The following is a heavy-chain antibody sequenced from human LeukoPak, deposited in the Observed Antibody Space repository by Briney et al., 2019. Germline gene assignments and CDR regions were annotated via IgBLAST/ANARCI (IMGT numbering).Heavy chain of an antibody. CDR3: ARGSSSWYHVLDWFDP. J-gene: IGHJ5*02. Sequence: GGSLRLSCAASGFTFSSYWMSWVRQAPGKGLEWVANIKQDGSEKYYVDSVKGGFTISRDNAKNSLYLQMNNLGAEDTAVYYCARGSSSWYHVLDWFDPWGQGTLVTVSS. V-gene: IGHV3-7*03. CDR2: IKQDGSEK. CDR1: GFTFSSYW. D-gene: IGHD6-13*01.